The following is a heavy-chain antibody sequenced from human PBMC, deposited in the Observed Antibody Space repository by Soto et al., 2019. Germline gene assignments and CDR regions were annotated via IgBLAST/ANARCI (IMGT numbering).Heavy chain of an antibody. CDR2: IYHSGST. J-gene: IGHJ6*02. Sequence: SETLSLTCAVSGGSISSGGYSWSWIRQPPGKGLEWIGYIYHSGSTYYNPSLKSRVTISVGRSKNQFSLKLSSVTAADTAVYYCARVNWNYEMDYYGMDVWGQGTTVTVSS. D-gene: IGHD1-7*01. V-gene: IGHV4-30-2*01. CDR1: GGSISSGGYS. CDR3: ARVNWNYEMDYYGMDV.